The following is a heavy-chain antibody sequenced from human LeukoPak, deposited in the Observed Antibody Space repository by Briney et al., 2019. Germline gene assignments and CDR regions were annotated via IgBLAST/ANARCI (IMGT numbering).Heavy chain of an antibody. Sequence: PGRSLRLSCAASGFTFSSFGMHWVRQAPGKGLEWVAVISYDGSNKYYADSVKGRFTISRDNSKNTLYLQMNGLRAEDTAVYYCAKEGPYSGTYWHFDYWGQGTLVTVSS. CDR1: GFTFSSFG. V-gene: IGHV3-30*18. D-gene: IGHD1-26*01. J-gene: IGHJ4*02. CDR3: AKEGPYSGTYWHFDY. CDR2: ISYDGSNK.